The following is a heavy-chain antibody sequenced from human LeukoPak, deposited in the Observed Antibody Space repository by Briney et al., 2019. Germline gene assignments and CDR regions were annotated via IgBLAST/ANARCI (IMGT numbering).Heavy chain of an antibody. CDR1: GGSISSSNYY. J-gene: IGHJ4*02. Sequence: SETLSLTCTVSGGSISSSNYYWGWIRQPPGKGLEWIGSIYYSRTTYYSSSLKSRVIISVDTSKNQFSLKLSSVTATDTAVYYCARHEAQDFDYWGQGTLVTVSS. CDR3: ARHEAQDFDY. V-gene: IGHV4-39*01. CDR2: IYYSRTT.